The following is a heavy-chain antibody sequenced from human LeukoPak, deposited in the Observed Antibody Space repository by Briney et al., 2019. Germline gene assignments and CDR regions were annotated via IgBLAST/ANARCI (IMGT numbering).Heavy chain of an antibody. V-gene: IGHV3-53*01. CDR2: IYSGGHT. Sequence: GGSLRLSCAASGFNVSSNYMCWVRQAPGKGLEWVSVIYSGGHTYYADSVKGRFTIFRDKSKNTLYLQMNSLRAEDTAVYYCANSYYPRRNFDYWGQGTLVTVSS. D-gene: IGHD3-22*01. CDR1: GFNVSSNY. CDR3: ANSYYPRRNFDY. J-gene: IGHJ4*02.